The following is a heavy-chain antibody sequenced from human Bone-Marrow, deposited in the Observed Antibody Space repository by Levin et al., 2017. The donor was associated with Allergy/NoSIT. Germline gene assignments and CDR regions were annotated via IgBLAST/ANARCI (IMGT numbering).Heavy chain of an antibody. Sequence: GESLKISCAASGFTFSSYAMSWVRQAPGKGLEWVSAISGSGGSTYYADSVKGRFTISRDNSKNTLYLQMNSLRAEDTAVYYCAKDQKNSITMVRGVKYYDYGMDVWGQGTTVTVSS. J-gene: IGHJ6*02. CDR2: ISGSGGST. CDR3: AKDQKNSITMVRGVKYYDYGMDV. D-gene: IGHD3-10*01. CDR1: GFTFSSYA. V-gene: IGHV3-23*01.